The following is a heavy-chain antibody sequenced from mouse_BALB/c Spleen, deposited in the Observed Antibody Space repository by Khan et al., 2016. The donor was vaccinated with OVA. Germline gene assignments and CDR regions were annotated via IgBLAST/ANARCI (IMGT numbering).Heavy chain of an antibody. CDR1: GFTFSDYG. CDR2: ISNLAYSI. CDR3: ARGGRYGLYAMDY. Sequence: EVELVESGGGLVQPGGSRKLSCAASGFTFSDYGMAWVRQTPGKGPEWVAIISNLAYSIYYADTVTGRFTISRENAKNTLYLEMSSLRSEATAMYYCARGGRYGLYAMDYWGQGTSVTVSS. J-gene: IGHJ4*01. V-gene: IGHV5-15*02. D-gene: IGHD2-14*01.